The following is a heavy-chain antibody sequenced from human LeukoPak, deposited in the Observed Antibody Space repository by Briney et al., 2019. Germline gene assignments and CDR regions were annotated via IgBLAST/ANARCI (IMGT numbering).Heavy chain of an antibody. CDR2: ISYDGSIK. J-gene: IGHJ4*02. V-gene: IGHV3-30*04. D-gene: IGHD5-12*01. Sequence: GGSLRLSCAASGFTFSSYAMHWVRQAPGKGLEWVAVISYDGSIKNYADSVKGRFTISRDKSKNTLYLQMNSLRVEDMGVYYCVRDSFYTGYDRGFGYWGQGTLVTVSS. CDR3: VRDSFYTGYDRGFGY. CDR1: GFTFSSYA.